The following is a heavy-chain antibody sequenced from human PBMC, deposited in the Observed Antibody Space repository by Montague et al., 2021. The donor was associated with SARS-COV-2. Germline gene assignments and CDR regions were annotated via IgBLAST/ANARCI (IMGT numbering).Heavy chain of an antibody. Sequence: SETLSLTCSVSGGSVGSYYWSWLRQPPGKGLEWIGHIHYSGGNTYSPSFKSRVTISIDTPKNQFSLKLSSVTATDTAVYYCVRRLDPSGTYSLPYWGQGTLVTVSS. CDR3: VRRLDPSGTYSLPY. V-gene: IGHV4-59*02. D-gene: IGHD3-10*01. CDR1: GGSVGSYY. CDR2: IHYSGGN. J-gene: IGHJ4*02.